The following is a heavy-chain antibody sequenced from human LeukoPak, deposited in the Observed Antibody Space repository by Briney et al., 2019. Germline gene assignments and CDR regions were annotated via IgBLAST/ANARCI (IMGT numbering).Heavy chain of an antibody. D-gene: IGHD3-22*01. J-gene: IGHJ4*02. V-gene: IGHV3-13*01. Sequence: TGGSLRLSCAASGFTFSSYGMHWVRQATGKGLGWVSAIGTAGDTYYSGSAKGRFTISRENSKNSFYLQMNSLRAGDTAVYYCARVTHDTSGHYYIDYWGQGTLVTVSS. CDR2: IGTAGDT. CDR1: GFTFSSYG. CDR3: ARVTHDTSGHYYIDY.